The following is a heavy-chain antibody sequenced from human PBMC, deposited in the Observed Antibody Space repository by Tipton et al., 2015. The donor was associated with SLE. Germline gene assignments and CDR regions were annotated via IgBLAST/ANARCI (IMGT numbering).Heavy chain of an antibody. CDR1: GLSMTTRPW. CDR3: ARGELIEGFDP. Sequence: TLSLTCSVAGLSMTTRPWWTWVRQPPGKGLEWVGEVHHTGGNNYNPSLRSRVTISMDTSKSQFSLTSKSVTAADTAVYFCARGELIEGFDPWGQGTLVTVAA. D-gene: IGHD3-22*01. J-gene: IGHJ5*02. CDR2: VHHTGGN. V-gene: IGHV4-4*01.